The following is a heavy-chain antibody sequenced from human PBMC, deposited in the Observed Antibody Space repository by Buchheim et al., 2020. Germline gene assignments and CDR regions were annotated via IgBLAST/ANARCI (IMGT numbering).Heavy chain of an antibody. J-gene: IGHJ6*02. CDR2: IIPIFGTA. CDR1: GGTFSSYA. V-gene: IGHV1-69*06. CDR3: ARDRHYYDSSGYYYYGMDV. D-gene: IGHD3-22*01. Sequence: QVQLVQSGAEVKKPGSSVKVSCKASGGTFSSYAISWVRQAPGQGLEWMGGIIPIFGTANYAPKFQGRVTITAAKSKSTAYMELSSLRSEDTAVYYCARDRHYYDSSGYYYYGMDVWGQGTT.